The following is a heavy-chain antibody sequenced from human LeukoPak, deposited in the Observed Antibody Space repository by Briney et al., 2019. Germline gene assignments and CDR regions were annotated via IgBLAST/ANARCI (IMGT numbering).Heavy chain of an antibody. Sequence: GGSLRLSCAASGFTFDDYGMNWVRQAPGKGLEWVSGINWNGGSTGYVDSVKGRFTISRDNAKNSLYLQMNSLRAEDTALYYCARSTRTSRKFGPWGQGTLVTVSS. CDR2: INWNGGST. D-gene: IGHD1-26*01. V-gene: IGHV3-20*04. J-gene: IGHJ5*02. CDR1: GFTFDDYG. CDR3: ARSTRTSRKFGP.